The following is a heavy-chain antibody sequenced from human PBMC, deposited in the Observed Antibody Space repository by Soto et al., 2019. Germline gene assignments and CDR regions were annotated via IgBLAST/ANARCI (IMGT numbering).Heavy chain of an antibody. Sequence: GGSLRLSCAASGFTLSSSDMHWVRQIAGKGLEWISVIGVAGDTYHSDSVKGRFTISRESGNNSLHLQMDSLRAEDTAMYYCTRSGYHDYRGFDLWGPGTLVTVSS. J-gene: IGHJ5*02. CDR1: GFTLSSSD. D-gene: IGHD5-12*01. CDR3: TRSGYHDYRGFDL. V-gene: IGHV3-13*01. CDR2: IGVAGDT.